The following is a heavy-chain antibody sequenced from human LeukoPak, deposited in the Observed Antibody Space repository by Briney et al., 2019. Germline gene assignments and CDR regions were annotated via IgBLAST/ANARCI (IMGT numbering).Heavy chain of an antibody. CDR3: TRGTSSWTNDAFDI. Sequence: GGSLRLSCTASGFTFGDYAMSWFRQAPGKGLEWVGFIRSKAYGGTTEYAASVKGGFTISRDDSKSIAYLQMNSLKTEDTAVYYCTRGTSSWTNDAFDIWGQGTMVTVSS. CDR2: IRSKAYGGTT. D-gene: IGHD6-13*01. J-gene: IGHJ3*02. V-gene: IGHV3-49*03. CDR1: GFTFGDYA.